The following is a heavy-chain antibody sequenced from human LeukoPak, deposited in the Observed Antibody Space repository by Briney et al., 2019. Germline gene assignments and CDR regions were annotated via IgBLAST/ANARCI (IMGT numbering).Heavy chain of an antibody. V-gene: IGHV3-33*06. D-gene: IGHD3-10*01. Sequence: GGSLRLSCAVSGFTFSDYGMHWVRQAPGKGLEWVAVIWNDGSSKYYGDSVMGRFTISRDNSKNTLYLQMNSLRAEDTAVYNCAKPTYGPGSFLIVHWGQGTLVTVSS. CDR2: IWNDGSSK. CDR1: GFTFSDYG. CDR3: AKPTYGPGSFLIVH. J-gene: IGHJ4*02.